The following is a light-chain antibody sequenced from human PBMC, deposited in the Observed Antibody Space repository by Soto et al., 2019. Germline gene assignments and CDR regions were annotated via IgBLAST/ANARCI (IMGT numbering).Light chain of an antibody. CDR1: QSVASSY. CDR2: GAS. V-gene: IGKV3-20*01. CDR3: QQYGSSPYT. Sequence: EIVLTQSPGTLSLSPGERATLSCRASQSVASSYLAWYQQTPGQAPRLLIYGASRRATGIPDRFSGSGSGTDFTLTISRLESDDFAVYFCQQYGSSPYTFGQGTK. J-gene: IGKJ2*01.